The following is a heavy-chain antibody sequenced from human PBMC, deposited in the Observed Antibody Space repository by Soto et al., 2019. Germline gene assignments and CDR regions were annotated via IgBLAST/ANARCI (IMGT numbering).Heavy chain of an antibody. D-gene: IGHD3-3*01. Sequence: ASLKVSCKASGYTFTSYGISWVRQAPGQGLEWMGWISAYNGNTNYAQKLQGRVTMTTDTSTSTAYMELRSLRSDDTAVYYCARDSAIAYSPRITIFGGAKPENYYYYMDVWGKGTTVTVSS. CDR1: GYTFTSYG. CDR3: ARDSAIAYSPRITIFGGAKPENYYYYMDV. J-gene: IGHJ6*03. V-gene: IGHV1-18*01. CDR2: ISAYNGNT.